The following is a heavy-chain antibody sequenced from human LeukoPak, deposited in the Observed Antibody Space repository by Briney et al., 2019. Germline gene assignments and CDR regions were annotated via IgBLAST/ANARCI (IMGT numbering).Heavy chain of an antibody. CDR1: GFTFSDHY. V-gene: IGHV3-72*01. Sequence: PGGSLRLSCAVSGFTFSDHYIDWVRQAPGEGLEWVGHTRNKANNYATEYAASVKGRFTISRDDSRNSVYLQMNSLETEDTAVYYCTRWRSGTSDWGQGTLVTVSS. D-gene: IGHD4-23*01. J-gene: IGHJ4*02. CDR2: TRNKANNYAT. CDR3: TRWRSGTSD.